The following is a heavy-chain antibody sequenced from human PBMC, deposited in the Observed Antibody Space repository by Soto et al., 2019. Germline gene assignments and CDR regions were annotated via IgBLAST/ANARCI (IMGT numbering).Heavy chain of an antibody. Sequence: PSETLSLTCTVSGGSISSYYWSWIRQPPGKGLEWIGYIYYSGSTNYNPSLKSRVTISVDTSKNQFSLKLSSVTAADTAVYYCARDRYYYGSGSYSYGMDVWGQGTTVTVSS. CDR1: GGSISSYY. CDR3: ARDRYYYGSGSYSYGMDV. D-gene: IGHD3-10*01. J-gene: IGHJ6*02. CDR2: IYYSGST. V-gene: IGHV4-59*01.